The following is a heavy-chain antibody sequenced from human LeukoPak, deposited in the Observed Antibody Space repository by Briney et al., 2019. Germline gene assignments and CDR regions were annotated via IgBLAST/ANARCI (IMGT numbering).Heavy chain of an antibody. Sequence: SETLSLTCAVYGGSFSGYYWSWIRQPPGKGLEWIGEINHSGSTNYNPSLKSRVTISVDTSKNQFSLKLSSVTAADTAVYYCARHGANGYSYGYNWFDPWGQGTLVTVSS. CDR1: GGSFSGYY. CDR2: INHSGST. J-gene: IGHJ5*02. CDR3: ARHGANGYSYGYNWFDP. D-gene: IGHD5-18*01. V-gene: IGHV4-34*01.